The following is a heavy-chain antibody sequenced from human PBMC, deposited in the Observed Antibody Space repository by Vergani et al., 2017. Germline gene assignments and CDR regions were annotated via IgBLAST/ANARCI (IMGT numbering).Heavy chain of an antibody. CDR3: AKDAEGYYDFWSGYGFDY. Sequence: QVQQVESGGGVVQPGRSLRLSCAASGFTFSSYGMHWVRQAPGKGLEWVAVISYDGSNKYYADSVKGRFTISRDNSKNTLYLQMNSLRAEDTAVYYCAKDAEGYYDFWSGYGFDYWGQGTLVTVSS. CDR2: ISYDGSNK. D-gene: IGHD3-3*01. V-gene: IGHV3-30*18. J-gene: IGHJ4*02. CDR1: GFTFSSYG.